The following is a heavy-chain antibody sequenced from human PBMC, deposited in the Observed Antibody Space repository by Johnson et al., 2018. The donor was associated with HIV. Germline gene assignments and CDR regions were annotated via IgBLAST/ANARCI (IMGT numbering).Heavy chain of an antibody. D-gene: IGHD3-9*01. CDR1: GFTFSSCG. J-gene: IGHJ3*02. V-gene: IGHV3-30*18. Sequence: QVQLVESGGGVVQPGRSLRLSCAASGFTFSSCGMHWVRQAPGKGLEWVAVISYDGSYRYYADSVKGRFTISRDNSKNTLYLKMNRLRAEDTAVYYCAKDFEPRGADDAFDIWGQGTMVTVSS. CDR3: AKDFEPRGADDAFDI. CDR2: ISYDGSYR.